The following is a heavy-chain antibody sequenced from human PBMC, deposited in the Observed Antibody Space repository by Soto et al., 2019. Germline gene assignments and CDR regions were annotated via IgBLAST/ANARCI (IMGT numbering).Heavy chain of an antibody. J-gene: IGHJ4*02. Sequence: PGESLKISCAASGFTFRSYWMHWVRQGPGKGLAWVSRINSDGSSTSYADSVRGRFTISKDNAKNTLYLQMNSLRAEDTAVYYCIKGGDYFDYWGQGTLVTVSS. D-gene: IGHD4-17*01. CDR3: IKGGDYFDY. CDR1: GFTFRSYW. V-gene: IGHV3-74*01. CDR2: INSDGSST.